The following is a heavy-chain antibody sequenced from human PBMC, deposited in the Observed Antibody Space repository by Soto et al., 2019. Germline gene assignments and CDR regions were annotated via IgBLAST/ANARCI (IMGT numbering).Heavy chain of an antibody. CDR2: IYFSGNA. CDR3: ARHLGFCSSTTCNSWFGP. CDR1: GGSISSFY. J-gene: IGHJ5*02. Sequence: SETLSLTCSVSGGSISSFYWSWLRQSPGNGLEWIGHIYFSGNANYNPSLRSRVTISVDTSKNQFSLRLSSVTAADTAVYYCARHLGFCSSTTCNSWFGPWGQGTLVTVSS. D-gene: IGHD2-15*01. V-gene: IGHV4-59*08.